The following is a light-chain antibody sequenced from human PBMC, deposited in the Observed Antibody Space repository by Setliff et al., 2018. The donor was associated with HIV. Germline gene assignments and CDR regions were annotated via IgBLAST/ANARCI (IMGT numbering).Light chain of an antibody. CDR3: SSYTSTTPLYV. Sequence: QSALTQPASVSGSPGQPITISCTGTSSDVGTYNFVSWYQQHPGKAPKLMISDVSNRPSGVSNRFSGSKSGNTASLTISGLQAEDEADYYCSSYTSTTPLYVFGTGTKVTVL. CDR2: DVS. CDR1: SSDVGTYNF. V-gene: IGLV2-14*03. J-gene: IGLJ1*01.